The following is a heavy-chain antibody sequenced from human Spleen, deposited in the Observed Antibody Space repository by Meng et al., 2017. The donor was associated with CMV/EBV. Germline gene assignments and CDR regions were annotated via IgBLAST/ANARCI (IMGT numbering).Heavy chain of an antibody. D-gene: IGHD1-14*01. CDR1: GFTVSNKY. CDR3: GKDWRWQEPDYGLNV. Sequence: GESLKISCAGSGFTVSNKYMSWVRQAPGKGLEWVSLIYTGGSTKYADSVKGRFTISRDNSKNTLYPQMDSLRTEDMGVYYCGKDWRWQEPDYGLNVWGQGTMVTVSS. J-gene: IGHJ6*02. V-gene: IGHV3-53*05. CDR2: IYTGGST.